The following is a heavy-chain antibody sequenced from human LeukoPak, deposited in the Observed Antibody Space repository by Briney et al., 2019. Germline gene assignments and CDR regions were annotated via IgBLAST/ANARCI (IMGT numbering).Heavy chain of an antibody. V-gene: IGHV3-21*01. CDR2: ISTSGDST. CDR1: GLTFSSQS. Sequence: GGSLRLSCAASGLTFSSQSMNWARQAPGKGLEWVAYISTSGDSTKYADSVEGRFTISRDNVENSLYLLMNSLRVDDTAVYYCVKNGWLDYWGQGIVVTVSS. D-gene: IGHD6-19*01. CDR3: VKNGWLDY. J-gene: IGHJ4*02.